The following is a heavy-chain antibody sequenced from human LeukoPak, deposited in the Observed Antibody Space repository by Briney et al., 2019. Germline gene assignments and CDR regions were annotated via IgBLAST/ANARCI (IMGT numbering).Heavy chain of an antibody. CDR2: IIPIFGTA. CDR1: GGTFSSYA. V-gene: IGHV1-69*13. J-gene: IGHJ3*02. Sequence: ASVKVSCKASGGTFSSYAISWVRQAPGQGLEWMGGIIPIFGTANYAQKFQGRVTITADESTSTAYMELSSMRSEDTAVYYCARTLTKSIVGALDIWGQGTMVTVSS. CDR3: ARTLTKSIVGALDI. D-gene: IGHD1-26*01.